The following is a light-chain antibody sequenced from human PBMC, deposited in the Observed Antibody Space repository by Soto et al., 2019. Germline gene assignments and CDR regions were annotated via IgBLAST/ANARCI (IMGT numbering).Light chain of an antibody. V-gene: IGLV2-14*01. CDR3: GSWDSSLSDYV. CDR1: NSDVGGYNY. CDR2: EAT. Sequence: QSVLTQPASVSGSPGQSITISCTGTNSDVGGYNYVSWYQQYPGKAPKLIIEEATNRPPGISYRFSGSKSGNTASLTISGLQPEDEADYYCGSWDSSLSDYVFGTGTKVTVL. J-gene: IGLJ1*01.